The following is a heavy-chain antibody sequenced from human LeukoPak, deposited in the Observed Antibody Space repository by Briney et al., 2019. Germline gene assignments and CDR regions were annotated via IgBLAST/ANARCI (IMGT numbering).Heavy chain of an antibody. D-gene: IGHD5-18*01. V-gene: IGHV1-18*01. CDR2: ISAYNGNT. CDR3: ARPGGTAMVSSWFDP. Sequence: GASVKVSCKASGYTFTSYGISWVRQAPGQGLEWMGWISAYNGNTNYAQKLQGRVTMTTDTSTSTAYMELRSLRSDDTAVYYCARPGGTAMVSSWFDPWGQGTLVTVSS. J-gene: IGHJ5*02. CDR1: GYTFTSYG.